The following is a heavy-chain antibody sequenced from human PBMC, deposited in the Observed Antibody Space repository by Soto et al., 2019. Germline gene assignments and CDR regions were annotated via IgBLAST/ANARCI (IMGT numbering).Heavy chain of an antibody. V-gene: IGHV5-51*01. CDR2: IYPGDSDT. CDR1: GYSFTSYW. CDR3: ARTLVVPAAFYYYYGMDV. D-gene: IGHD2-2*01. Sequence: GESLKISCKGSGYSFTSYWIGWVRQMPGKGLEWMGIIYPGDSDTRYSPSFQGQVTISADKSISTAYLQWSSLKASDTAMYYCARTLVVPAAFYYYYGMDVWRQGTTVTVSS. J-gene: IGHJ6*02.